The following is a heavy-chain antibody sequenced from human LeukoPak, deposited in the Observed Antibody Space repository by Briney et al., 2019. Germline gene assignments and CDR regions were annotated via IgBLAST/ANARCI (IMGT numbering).Heavy chain of an antibody. CDR2: IYDNGDT. V-gene: IGHV3-53*01. CDR1: GFTVTSNY. J-gene: IGHJ4*02. D-gene: IGHD3-9*01. Sequence: PGGSLRLSCAASGFTVTSNYMTWVRQAPGKGLEWVSIIYDNGDTYYADSVKGRFTVTRDSSKNTVFLEMNSLRVDDTAVYYCVSHSDPLTGYSFDYWGQGTLVTVSS. CDR3: VSHSDPLTGYSFDY.